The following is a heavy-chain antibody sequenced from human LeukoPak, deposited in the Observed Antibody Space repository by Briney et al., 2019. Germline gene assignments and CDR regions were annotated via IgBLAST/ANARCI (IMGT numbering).Heavy chain of an antibody. D-gene: IGHD6-13*01. Sequence: SQTLSLTCTVSGGSISSGGYYWSWLRQHPGTGLEWIGYIYYSGSTYYNPSLKSRVTISVDTSKNQFSLKPSSVTAADTAVYYCAISIAAAGTGQPYYFDYWGQGTLVTVSS. CDR2: IYYSGST. J-gene: IGHJ4*02. CDR1: GGSISSGGYY. V-gene: IGHV4-31*03. CDR3: AISIAAAGTGQPYYFDY.